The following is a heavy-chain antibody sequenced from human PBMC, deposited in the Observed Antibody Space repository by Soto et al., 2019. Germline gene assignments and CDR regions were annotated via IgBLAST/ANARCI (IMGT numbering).Heavy chain of an antibody. Sequence: SETLSLTCTVSGGSISSYYWSWIRQPPGKGLEWIGYIYYSGSTNYNLSLKSRVTISVDTSKNQFSLKLSSVTAADTAVYYCARDSGYSSGWSYFDYWGQGTLVTVSS. CDR3: ARDSGYSSGWSYFDY. J-gene: IGHJ4*02. D-gene: IGHD6-19*01. CDR1: GGSISSYY. V-gene: IGHV4-59*01. CDR2: IYYSGST.